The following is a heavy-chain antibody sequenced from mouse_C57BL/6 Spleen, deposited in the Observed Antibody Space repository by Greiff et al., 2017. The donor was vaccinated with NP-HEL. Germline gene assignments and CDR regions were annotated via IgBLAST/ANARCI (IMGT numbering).Heavy chain of an antibody. Sequence: QVQLQQPGAELVKPGASVKLSCKASGYTFTSYWMHWVKQRPGQGLEWIGMIHPNSGSTNYNEKFKSKATLTVDKSSSTAYMQLSSLTSEDSAVYYCARSGGTGAMDYWGQGTSVTVSS. CDR1: GYTFTSYW. CDR2: IHPNSGST. D-gene: IGHD4-1*01. V-gene: IGHV1-64*01. CDR3: ARSGGTGAMDY. J-gene: IGHJ4*01.